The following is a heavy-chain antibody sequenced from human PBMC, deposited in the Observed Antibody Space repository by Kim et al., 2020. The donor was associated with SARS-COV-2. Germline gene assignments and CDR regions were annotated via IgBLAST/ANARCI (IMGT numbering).Heavy chain of an antibody. CDR3: ARALHSYVSRADYFDY. J-gene: IGHJ4*02. CDR1: GFTFSSYW. CDR2: IKQDGSEK. D-gene: IGHD3-10*01. Sequence: GGSLRLSCTASGFTFSSYWMSWVRQAPGKGLEWVANIKQDGSEKYYVDSVKGRFTISRDNAKNSLYLQMSSLRAEDTAVYYCARALHSYVSRADYFDYLGQGTQVTVSS. V-gene: IGHV3-7*01.